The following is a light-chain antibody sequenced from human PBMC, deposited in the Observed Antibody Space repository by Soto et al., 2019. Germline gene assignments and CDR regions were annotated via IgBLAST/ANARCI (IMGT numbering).Light chain of an antibody. CDR2: DAS. Sequence: DIQMTQSPSTLSAFVGDRVTITCRASRDISNFLAWYQQKPGKAPKLLIYDASTLESGVPSRFSGSGSGTEFTLTISSLQPDDFATYYCQQYDSYSRTFGQGTKVDIK. J-gene: IGKJ1*01. V-gene: IGKV1-5*01. CDR1: RDISNF. CDR3: QQYDSYSRT.